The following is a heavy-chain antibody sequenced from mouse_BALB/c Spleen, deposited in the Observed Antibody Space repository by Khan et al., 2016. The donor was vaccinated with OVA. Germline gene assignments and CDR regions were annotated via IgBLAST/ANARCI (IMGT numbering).Heavy chain of an antibody. CDR2: IYPGSGTT. CDR1: GYTFTDYV. J-gene: IGHJ3*01. Sequence: QVQLQQSGPELMKPGASVKMSCKASGYTFTDYVINWVKQRTGQGLEWIGEIYPGSGTTYYNEKFKGKATLTADKSSNTAYMQLSNLTSEAPAVYVGAKNEASWLAYWGQGTRVTVSA. CDR3: AKNEASWLAY. V-gene: IGHV1-77*01.